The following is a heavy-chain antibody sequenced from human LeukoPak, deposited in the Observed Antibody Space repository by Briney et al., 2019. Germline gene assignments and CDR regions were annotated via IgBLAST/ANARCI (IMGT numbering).Heavy chain of an antibody. CDR2: IYYSGST. V-gene: IGHV4-59*08. CDR3: ARHLDQGIPYYYGMDV. CDR1: GGSISSYY. Sequence: SESLSLTCTVSGGSISSYYWSWIRQPPGKGLEWIGYIYYSGSTNYNPSLKSRVTISVDTSKNQFSLKLSSVTAADTAVYYWARHLDQGIPYYYGMDVWGQGTTVTVSS. D-gene: IGHD5-18*01. J-gene: IGHJ6*02.